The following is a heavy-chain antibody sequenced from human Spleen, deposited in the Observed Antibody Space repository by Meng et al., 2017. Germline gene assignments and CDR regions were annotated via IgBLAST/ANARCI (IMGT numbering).Heavy chain of an antibody. J-gene: IGHJ4*02. CDR1: GFSLTTTGMY. Sequence: SGPTLVKPTQTLTLTCTFSGFSLTTTGMYVSWIRQPPGKALEWLALIDGGDDKYYSTSLKTRLAISKDTSENQVVLTMTDMDPVDTATYYCARTRLGSYYEGFFDSWGQGTLVTVSS. V-gene: IGHV2-70*01. D-gene: IGHD1-26*01. CDR3: ARTRLGSYYEGFFDS. CDR2: IDGGDDK.